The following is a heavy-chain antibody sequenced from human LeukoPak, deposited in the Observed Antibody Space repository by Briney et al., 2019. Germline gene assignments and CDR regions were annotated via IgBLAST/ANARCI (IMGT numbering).Heavy chain of an antibody. Sequence: GGSLRLSCAASGFTFSSHWMSWVRQAPGKGLEWVANIKQEGSEKYYVDSVKGRFTISRDNAKKSLYLQMNSLGAEDTAVYYCARHLSGITGYTYGRGIDYWGQGTLLTVSS. CDR3: ARHLSGITGYTYGRGIDY. CDR2: IKQEGSEK. D-gene: IGHD5-18*01. V-gene: IGHV3-7*01. J-gene: IGHJ4*02. CDR1: GFTFSSHW.